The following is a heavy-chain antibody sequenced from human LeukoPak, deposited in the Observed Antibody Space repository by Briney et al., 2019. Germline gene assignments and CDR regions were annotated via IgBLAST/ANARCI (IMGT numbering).Heavy chain of an antibody. D-gene: IGHD4/OR15-4a*01. CDR2: IKQDGNEK. V-gene: IGHV3-7*01. Sequence: GGSLRLSCAASGFRFNTYWMSWVRQAPGKGLEWVANIKQDGNEKYYADSVKGRFTISRDNGKNSLDLQMNSLRADDTAAYYCARDTLGEGEDANYAVYYFDYWGQGTVVTVSS. CDR1: GFRFNTYW. CDR3: ARDTLGEGEDANYAVYYFDY. J-gene: IGHJ4*02.